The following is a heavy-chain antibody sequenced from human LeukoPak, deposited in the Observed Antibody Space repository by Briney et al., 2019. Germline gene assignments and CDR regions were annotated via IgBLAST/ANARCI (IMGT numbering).Heavy chain of an antibody. V-gene: IGHV1-24*01. J-gene: IGHJ4*02. CDR2: FDPEDGET. D-gene: IGHD6-19*01. CDR3: ATDPRLIEQWLAFDY. CDR1: GYTLTELS. Sequence: ASVKVSCKVSGYTLTELSMHWVRQAPGKGLEWMGGFDPEDGETIYAQKFQGRVTMTEDTSTDTAYMELSSLGSEDTAVYYCATDPRLIEQWLAFDYWGQGTLVTVSS.